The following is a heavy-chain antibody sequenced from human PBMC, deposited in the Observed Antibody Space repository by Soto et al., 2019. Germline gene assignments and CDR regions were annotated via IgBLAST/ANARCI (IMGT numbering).Heavy chain of an antibody. CDR3: AREYCSSTSCYGWFDP. J-gene: IGHJ5*02. CDR1: GGSFSGYY. CDR2: INHSGST. V-gene: IGHV4-34*01. D-gene: IGHD2-2*01. Sequence: SETLSLTCAVYGGSFSGYYWSWIRQPPGKGLEWSGEINHSGSTNYNPSLKSRVTISVDTSKNQFSLKLSSVTAADTAVYYCAREYCSSTSCYGWFDPWGQGALVTVSS.